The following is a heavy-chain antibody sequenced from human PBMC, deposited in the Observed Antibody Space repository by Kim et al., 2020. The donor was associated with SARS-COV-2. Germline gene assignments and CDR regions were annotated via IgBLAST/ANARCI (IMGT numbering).Heavy chain of an antibody. Sequence: GGSLRLSCAASGFTVSNSDMSWVRQSPGKGLEWVSVIFAGGSTHYADSVKGRFTISRDNSRNTLYLQMNSLRAEDTAVYYCAGPAGYFDYWGQGTLVTVS. CDR1: GFTVSNSD. CDR2: IFAGGST. J-gene: IGHJ4*02. CDR3: AGPAGYFDY. V-gene: IGHV3-66*01.